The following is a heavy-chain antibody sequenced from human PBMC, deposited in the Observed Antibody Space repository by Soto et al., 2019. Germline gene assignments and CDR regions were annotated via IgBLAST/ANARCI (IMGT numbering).Heavy chain of an antibody. Sequence: GALRLSCAASGFTVSSNYMSWVRQAPGKGLEWVSVIYSGGSTYYADSVKGRFTISRDNSKNTLYLQMNSLRVEDTAVYFCAKDLIVVIPAAPKGYGMDVWGQGTTVTVSS. J-gene: IGHJ6*02. D-gene: IGHD2-2*01. CDR2: IYSGGST. CDR1: GFTVSSNY. V-gene: IGHV3-53*01. CDR3: AKDLIVVIPAAPKGYGMDV.